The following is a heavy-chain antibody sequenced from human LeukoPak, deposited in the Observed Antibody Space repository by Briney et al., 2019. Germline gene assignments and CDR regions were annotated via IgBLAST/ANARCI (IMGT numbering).Heavy chain of an antibody. D-gene: IGHD3-10*01. Sequence: GRSLRLSCAASGFTFSSYGMHWVRQAPGKGLEWVAVIWYDGSNKYYADSVKGRFTISRDNSKNTLCLQTNSLRAEDTAVYYCARGLLWFGELDYYYYYGMDVWGKGTTVTVSS. CDR3: ARGLLWFGELDYYYYYGMDV. CDR1: GFTFSSYG. V-gene: IGHV3-33*01. J-gene: IGHJ6*04. CDR2: IWYDGSNK.